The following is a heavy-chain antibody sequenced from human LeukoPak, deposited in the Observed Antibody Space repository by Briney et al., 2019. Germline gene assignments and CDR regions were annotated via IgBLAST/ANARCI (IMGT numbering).Heavy chain of an antibody. CDR3: ARARTYAIVGAFDI. D-gene: IGHD2-8*01. V-gene: IGHV1-69*01. Sequence: SVKVSCKASGGTFSSYAISWVRQAPGQGLEWMGGIIPIFGTANYAQKFQGRVTITADESTSTAYMELSSLRSEDTAVYYCARARTYAIVGAFDIWGQGTMATVSS. CDR2: IIPIFGTA. CDR1: GGTFSSYA. J-gene: IGHJ3*02.